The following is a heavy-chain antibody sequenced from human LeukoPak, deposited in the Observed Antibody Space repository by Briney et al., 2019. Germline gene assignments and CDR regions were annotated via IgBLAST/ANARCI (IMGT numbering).Heavy chain of an antibody. J-gene: IGHJ4*02. V-gene: IGHV4-31*03. CDR1: GGSISSGGYY. D-gene: IGHD3-16*01. CDR3: ARAGGFFSPFGY. Sequence: SETLSPTCTVSGGSISSGGYYWSWIRQHPGKGLEWIGYIYYSGSTYYNPSLKSRVTISVDTSKNQFSLKLSSVTAADTAVYYCARAGGFFSPFGYWGQGTLVTVSS. CDR2: IYYSGST.